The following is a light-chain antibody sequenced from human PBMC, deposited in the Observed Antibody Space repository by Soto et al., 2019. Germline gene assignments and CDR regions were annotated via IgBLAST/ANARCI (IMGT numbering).Light chain of an antibody. CDR3: QHYGDSSWT. CDR2: GVS. CDR1: QSVSSTL. Sequence: EIVLTQSPVALSLSPGERATLSCRASQSVSSTLLTWYQQKPGQAPRLLIYGVSIRATGIPDRFSGSGSGTDFTLTISRLEPEDFAVYFCQHYGDSSWTFGQGTRVEIK. V-gene: IGKV3-20*01. J-gene: IGKJ1*01.